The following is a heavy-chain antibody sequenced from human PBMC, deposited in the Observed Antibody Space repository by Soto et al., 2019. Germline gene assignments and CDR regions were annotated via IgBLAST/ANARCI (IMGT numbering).Heavy chain of an antibody. Sequence: SETLSLTCTVSGGSISSYYWSWIRQPPGKGLEWIGYIYYSGSTNYNPSLKSRVTISVDTSKNQFSLKLSSVTAADTAVYYCASGGDAQWLVPGGSYYYYGMDVRGQGTTVTVSS. CDR2: IYYSGST. CDR1: GGSISSYY. D-gene: IGHD6-19*01. CDR3: ASGGDAQWLVPGGSYYYYGMDV. V-gene: IGHV4-59*12. J-gene: IGHJ6*02.